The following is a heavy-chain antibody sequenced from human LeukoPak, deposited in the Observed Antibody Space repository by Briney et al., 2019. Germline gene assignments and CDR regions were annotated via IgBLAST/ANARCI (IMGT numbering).Heavy chain of an antibody. CDR1: GCTFTSYV. J-gene: IGHJ5*02. CDR2: INPNSGNK. D-gene: IGHD2-2*01. Sequence: GASVRVSCKGSGCTFTSYVINWVGQATGQGLEGMGWINPNSGNKGYAQKFQGRVTITRNTSISTAYMELSSLRSEDTAVYYCARGRNIVVVPAAPFDPWGQGTLVTVSS. CDR3: ARGRNIVVVPAAPFDP. V-gene: IGHV1-8*03.